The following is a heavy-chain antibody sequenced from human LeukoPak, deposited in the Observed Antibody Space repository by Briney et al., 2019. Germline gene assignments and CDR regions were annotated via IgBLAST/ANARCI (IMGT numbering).Heavy chain of an antibody. J-gene: IGHJ4*02. CDR1: GFTFSSYW. D-gene: IGHD3-3*01. Sequence: GGSLRLSCAASGFTFSSYWMSWVRQAPGKGLEWVANIKQDGSEKYYVDSVKGRFTISRDNAKNSLYLQMNSLRAEDTAVYYCAREENVLRFLEWLGDYYFDYWGQGTLVTVSS. V-gene: IGHV3-7*01. CDR3: AREENVLRFLEWLGDYYFDY. CDR2: IKQDGSEK.